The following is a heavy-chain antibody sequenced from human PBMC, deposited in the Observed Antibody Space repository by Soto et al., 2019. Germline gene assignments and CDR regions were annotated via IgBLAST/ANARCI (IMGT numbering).Heavy chain of an antibody. CDR2: VFYSGAT. J-gene: IGHJ6*04. V-gene: IGHV4-30-4*01. CDR3: ARAGLYYGQILF. Sequence: SETLSRTCNFSVCPINTFYYYLNCIRQHPGKGLEWIGYVFYSGATNYSPSLKSRAAISMDTSKNQFSLSLTSVTAADTAVYYCARAGLYYGQILFWGKGIRVNVSS. CDR1: VCPINTFYYY. D-gene: IGHD2-21*01.